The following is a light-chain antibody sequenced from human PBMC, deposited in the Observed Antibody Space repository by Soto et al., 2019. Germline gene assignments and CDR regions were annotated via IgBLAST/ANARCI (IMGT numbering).Light chain of an antibody. CDR1: QSISSW. J-gene: IGKJ1*01. CDR3: QQYNSLTWT. V-gene: IGKV1-5*03. CDR2: KAS. Sequence: DIQMTQSPSTLSASVGDRVTITCRASQSISSWLAWYQQKPGKAPKLLIYKASSLESGVPSRFSGSGSGTEFTLTISSLQPYDFATYYCQQYNSLTWTFGQGTKVDIK.